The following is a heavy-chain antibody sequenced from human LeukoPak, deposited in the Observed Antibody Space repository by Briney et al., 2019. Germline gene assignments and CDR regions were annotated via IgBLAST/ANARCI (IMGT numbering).Heavy chain of an antibody. Sequence: ASVPVTCQCSGYTFTSYGINWVRPATGQGLEWMGRINPNSGNTGYAQKFQGRVTMPRNTPISTVYRKLSSRRSEDTALYYCARGGGSDYLGADYGGQGTLVTVSS. CDR2: INPNSGNT. J-gene: IGHJ4*02. V-gene: IGHV1-8*01. D-gene: IGHD1-26*01. CDR1: GYTFTSYG. CDR3: ARGGGSDYLGADY.